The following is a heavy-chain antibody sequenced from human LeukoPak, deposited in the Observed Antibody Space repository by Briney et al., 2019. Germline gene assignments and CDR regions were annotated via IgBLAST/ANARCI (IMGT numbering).Heavy chain of an antibody. Sequence: GGSLKLSCTASGFAFSTYAMSWVRQAPGKGLEWVANIRHDGREKYYVDSVKGRFTISRDNAKNSLYLQMNSLSAEDTAVYYCARRDSGSYSLPFDHWGQGTLVTVSS. CDR2: IRHDGREK. V-gene: IGHV3-7*05. CDR3: ARRDSGSYSLPFDH. CDR1: GFAFSTYA. D-gene: IGHD1-26*01. J-gene: IGHJ4*02.